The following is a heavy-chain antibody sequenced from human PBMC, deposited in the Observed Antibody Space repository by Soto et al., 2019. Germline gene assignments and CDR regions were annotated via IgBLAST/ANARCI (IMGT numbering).Heavy chain of an antibody. CDR1: GDSVSSNSAA. D-gene: IGHD6-13*01. V-gene: IGHV6-1*01. CDR3: AREGGDSSRWYFDY. Sequence: SQTLSLTCAISGDSVSSNSAAWNWVRQSPSRGLEWLGRTYYRSKWNNDYAVSVKRRITINPDTSKNQLSLQLNSVAPEDTAVHYRAREGGDSSRWYFDYWGQGTLDTVSS. CDR2: TYYRSKWNN. J-gene: IGHJ4*02.